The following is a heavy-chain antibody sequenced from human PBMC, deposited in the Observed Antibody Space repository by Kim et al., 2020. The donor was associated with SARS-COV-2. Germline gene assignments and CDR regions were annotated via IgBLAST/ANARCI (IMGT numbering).Heavy chain of an antibody. J-gene: IGHJ3*02. CDR3: ARDGYGDYGAFDI. V-gene: IGHV3-33*01. D-gene: IGHD4-17*01. Sequence: SADYVKGRFTISRDNSKNPLYLRMNSLRAEDTAVYYCARDGYGDYGAFDIWGRGTMVTVSS.